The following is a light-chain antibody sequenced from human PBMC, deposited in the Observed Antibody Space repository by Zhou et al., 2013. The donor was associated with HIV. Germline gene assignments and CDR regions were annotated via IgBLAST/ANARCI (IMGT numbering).Light chain of an antibody. CDR3: QQSYSTPPT. CDR2: AAS. CDR1: QSISSY. J-gene: IGKJ1*01. Sequence: DIQMTQSPSSLSVSVGGRVTITCRASQSISSYLNWYQQKPGKAPKLLIYAASSLQSGVPSRFSGSGSGTDFTLTISSLQPEDFATYYCQQSYSTPPTFGQGTKVEIK. V-gene: IGKV1-39*01.